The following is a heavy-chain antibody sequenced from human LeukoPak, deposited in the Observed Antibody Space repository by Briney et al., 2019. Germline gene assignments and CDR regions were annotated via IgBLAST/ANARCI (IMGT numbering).Heavy chain of an antibody. CDR2: IKQDGSET. V-gene: IGHV3-7*03. D-gene: IGHD3-22*01. CDR3: ARGFYPDRTMIVVVVDY. CDR1: GFTFSSYW. J-gene: IGHJ4*02. Sequence: GGSLRLSCAAPGFTFSSYWMSWVRQAPGKGLEWVANIKQDGSETHYVDSVKGRFTISRDNAKNSLYLQMNSLRAEDTAVYYCARGFYPDRTMIVVVVDYWGQGSLVAVSS.